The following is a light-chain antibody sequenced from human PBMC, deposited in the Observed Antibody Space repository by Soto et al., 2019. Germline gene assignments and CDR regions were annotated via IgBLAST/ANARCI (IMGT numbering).Light chain of an antibody. CDR2: AAS. CDR3: QQSYRTIWT. V-gene: IGKV1-39*01. CDR1: QSISSY. J-gene: IGKJ1*01. Sequence: DIQMTQSPSSLSASVGDRVTIPCRASQSISSYLNWYPQKPGKAPKLLIYAASSLQSGVPSRVSGSGACTDFTRTISSLQPEDFETDDCQQSYRTIWTFGQGTKVDIK.